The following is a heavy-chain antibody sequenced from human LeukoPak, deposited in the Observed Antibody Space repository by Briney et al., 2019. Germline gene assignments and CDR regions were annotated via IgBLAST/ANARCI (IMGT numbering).Heavy chain of an antibody. J-gene: IGHJ3*02. CDR2: ISYDGSNK. D-gene: IGHD6-19*01. V-gene: IGHV3-30-3*01. CDR1: GFTFSSYA. Sequence: SGGSLRLSCAASGFTFSSYAMHWVRQAPGKGLEWVAVISYDGSNKYYADSVKGRFTISRDNSKNTLYLQMNSLRAEDTAVYYCASTFREWLGLPGDAFDIWGQGKMVTVSS. CDR3: ASTFREWLGLPGDAFDI.